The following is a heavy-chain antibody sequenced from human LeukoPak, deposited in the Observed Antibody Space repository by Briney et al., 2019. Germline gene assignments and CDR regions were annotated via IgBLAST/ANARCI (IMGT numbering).Heavy chain of an antibody. V-gene: IGHV4-34*01. CDR3: ARHYRGSYVDY. J-gene: IGHJ4*02. Sequence: KPSETLSLTCAVYGGSFSGYYWSWIRQPPGKGLEWIGEINHSGSTNYNPSLKSRVTISVDTSKNQFSLKLSSVTAADTAVYYCARHYRGSYVDYWGQGTLVTVSS. CDR2: INHSGST. CDR1: GGSFSGYY. D-gene: IGHD1-26*01.